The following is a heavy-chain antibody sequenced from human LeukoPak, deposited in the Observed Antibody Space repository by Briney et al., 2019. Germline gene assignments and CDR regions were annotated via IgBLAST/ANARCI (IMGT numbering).Heavy chain of an antibody. Sequence: SETLSHTCTVSGASVTDYYWSWIRQSPGKGLEWISYIHHSGNSDYSPSLRSRVTTSLDTSKNQFSLNLISVTAADAAVYYCTRGHWGLQSWSQGTLVTVSS. CDR2: IHHSGNS. J-gene: IGHJ5*02. D-gene: IGHD7-27*01. V-gene: IGHV4-59*02. CDR1: GASVTDYY. CDR3: TRGHWGLQS.